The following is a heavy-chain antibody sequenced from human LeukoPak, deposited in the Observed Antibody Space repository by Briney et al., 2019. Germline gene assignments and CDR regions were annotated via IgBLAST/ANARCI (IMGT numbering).Heavy chain of an antibody. CDR1: GYTFTSYA. CDR2: IIPMFATT. D-gene: IGHD5-24*01. CDR3: AIRRDGYNLGRYYFDY. Sequence: ASVKVSCKASGYTFTSYAMHWVRQAPGQGLEWMGGIIPMFATTNYAQKFQGRITITADESTTTAYMEPSSLRSEDTAVYYCAIRRDGYNLGRYYFDYWGQGTLVTVSS. V-gene: IGHV1-69*13. J-gene: IGHJ4*02.